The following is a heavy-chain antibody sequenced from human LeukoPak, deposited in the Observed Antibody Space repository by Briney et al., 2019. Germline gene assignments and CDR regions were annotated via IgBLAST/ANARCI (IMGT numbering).Heavy chain of an antibody. CDR1: GFTLSVNW. J-gene: IGHJ5*02. Sequence: PGGSLRLSCAASGFTLSVNWMHWVRQAPGKGLVWVARIYTDASTIRYADSVKGRFTISRDNAKNTLYLQMNSLRVEDTAVYYCASQYSSSWYWFDPWGQGTRVTVSS. V-gene: IGHV3-74*01. D-gene: IGHD6-13*01. CDR3: ASQYSSSWYWFDP. CDR2: IYTDASTI.